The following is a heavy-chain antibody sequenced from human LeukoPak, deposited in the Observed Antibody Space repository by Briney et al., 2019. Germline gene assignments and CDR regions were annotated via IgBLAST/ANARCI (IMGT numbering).Heavy chain of an antibody. Sequence: ASVKVSCKASGYTFTSLAIHWVRQAPGQGREWMGWINTNTGNPTSAQGFTGRFVFALATSVTTAYLQISSLKAEDTAVYYCARAEVYCSGSTCFLYWGQGTLVTVSS. CDR1: GYTFTSLA. D-gene: IGHD2-15*01. CDR2: INTNTGNP. CDR3: ARAEVYCSGSTCFLY. J-gene: IGHJ4*02. V-gene: IGHV7-4-1*02.